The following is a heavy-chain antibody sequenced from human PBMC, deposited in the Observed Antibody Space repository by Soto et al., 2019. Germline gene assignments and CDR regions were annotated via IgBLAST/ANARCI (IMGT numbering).Heavy chain of an antibody. CDR1: GYTFTSYV. CDR2: ISADNHNT. D-gene: IGHD3-22*01. Sequence: QVQLMQSGLEVKRPGASVKVSCKTSGYTFTSYVISWVRQAPGHGLEWMGWISADNHNTNVAQNFQGRVTLTTDTSTTTVFMELRNLRSDDTAVYSCARESRNYDALDYWGQGTLVTVSS. J-gene: IGHJ4*02. CDR3: ARESRNYDALDY. V-gene: IGHV1-18*01.